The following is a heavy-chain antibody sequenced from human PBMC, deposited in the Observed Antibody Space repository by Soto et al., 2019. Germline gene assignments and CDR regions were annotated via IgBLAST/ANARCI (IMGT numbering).Heavy chain of an antibody. CDR3: AKAGTVTDYYYMDV. CDR1: GYTFINYW. V-gene: IGHV5-51*01. Sequence: GESLKISCRPSGYTFINYWIAWVRQMPGEGLESMGVIFPADSDTRYSPSFQGQVTISVDKSINTAYLQWDSLKASDSAMYYCAKAGTVTDYYYMDVWGKGTTVTVSS. J-gene: IGHJ6*03. D-gene: IGHD4-17*01. CDR2: IFPADSDT.